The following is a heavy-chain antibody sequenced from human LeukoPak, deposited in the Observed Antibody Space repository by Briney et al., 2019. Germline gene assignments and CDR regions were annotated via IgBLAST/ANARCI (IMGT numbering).Heavy chain of an antibody. CDR1: GFTFSSYG. D-gene: IGHD6-13*01. CDR2: IWYDGSNK. CDR3: ARDRRIAAAILWYYYGMDV. V-gene: IGHV3-33*01. J-gene: IGHJ6*02. Sequence: GRSLRLSCAASGFTFSSYGMHWVRQAPGKGLEWVAVIWYDGSNKYYADSVKGRFTISRDNSKNTLYLQMNSLRAEDTAVYYCARDRRIAAAILWYYYGMDVWGQGTTVTVSS.